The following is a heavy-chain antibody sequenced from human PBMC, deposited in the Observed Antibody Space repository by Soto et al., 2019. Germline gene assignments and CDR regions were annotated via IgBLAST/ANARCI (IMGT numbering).Heavy chain of an antibody. J-gene: IGHJ1*01. CDR2: IIPVFGRP. V-gene: IGHV1-69*13. CDR1: GGTFSSFG. CDR3: AREASGYDF. Sequence: ASVKVSCKASGGTFSSFGISWVRQAPGQGLEWMGGIIPVFGRPNYAQRFRGRLTITADESTNTSYMELIDLTSEDTAVYYCAREASGYDFWGQGTQVTVSS. D-gene: IGHD5-12*01.